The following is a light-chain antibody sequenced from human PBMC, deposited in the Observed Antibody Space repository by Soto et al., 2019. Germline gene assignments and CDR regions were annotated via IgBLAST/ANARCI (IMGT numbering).Light chain of an antibody. CDR1: QSVSGH. V-gene: IGKV3-15*01. CDR2: GAS. CDR3: HQYHYWWT. J-gene: IGKJ1*01. Sequence: IVLTQSPPAASVTPGERVPFSCRASQSVSGHLAWYQQKPGQAPRLIISGASTRATGIPARFSGSGSGTEFTLTISSLQSEDFAVYYCHQYHYWWTFGQGAKV.